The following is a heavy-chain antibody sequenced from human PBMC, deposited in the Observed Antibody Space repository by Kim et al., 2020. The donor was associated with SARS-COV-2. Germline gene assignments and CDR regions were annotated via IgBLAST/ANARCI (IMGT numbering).Heavy chain of an antibody. CDR3: AREVRTVVTHVGHYGMDV. J-gene: IGHJ6*01. Sequence: GGSLRLSCAASGFTFSSYTMHWVRQAPGKGLEWVSFTSSDGTNKYYADSVKGRFTISRDNSKNTLYLQMNSLRAEDTAVYYCAREVRTVVTHVGHYGMDV. V-gene: IGHV3-30*04. D-gene: IGHD2-21*02. CDR1: GFTFSSYT. CDR2: TSSDGTNK.